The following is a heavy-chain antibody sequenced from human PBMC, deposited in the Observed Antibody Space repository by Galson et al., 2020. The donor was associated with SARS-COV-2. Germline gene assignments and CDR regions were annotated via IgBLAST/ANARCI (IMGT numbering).Heavy chain of an antibody. J-gene: IGHJ5*02. D-gene: IGHD1-26*01. CDR1: GYTFPSYW. CDR3: AVWEFGNFDP. V-gene: IGHV5-51*01. CDR2: IYPADSDT. Sequence: GESLKISCEGSGYTFPSYWIGWVRQMPGKGLEWMGIIYPADSDTRYSPSFEGQVTISVDKSINTIYLQWSSLKASDSAMYYCAVWEFGNFDPWGQGTLVTVSS.